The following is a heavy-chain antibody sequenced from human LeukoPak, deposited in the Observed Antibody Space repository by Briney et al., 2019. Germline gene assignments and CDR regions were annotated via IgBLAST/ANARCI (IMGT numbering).Heavy chain of an antibody. CDR1: GFTVSTNY. V-gene: IGHV3-53*01. Sequence: TGGSLRLSCAASGFTVSTNYMSRVRQAPGRGLEWVSVIFSDGTTHYADSVKGRFTISRDNSKNTVYLQMNSLRAEDTAVYYCARAYSSSWYGVYWGQGTLVTVSS. CDR2: IFSDGTT. CDR3: ARAYSSSWYGVY. D-gene: IGHD6-13*01. J-gene: IGHJ4*02.